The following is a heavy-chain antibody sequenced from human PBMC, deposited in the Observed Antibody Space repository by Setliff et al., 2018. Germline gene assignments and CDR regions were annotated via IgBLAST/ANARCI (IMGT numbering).Heavy chain of an antibody. CDR3: ARGGSPDCSTAGCRYGDYVY. CDR2: INPRAGTT. V-gene: IGHV1-46*03. Sequence: GASVKVSCKASGYTLTTYFMNWVRQAPGQGLEWMGIINPRAGTTSYAQKLQGRVTMTRDTSTNTVYMELSSLRSEDTAVYYCARGGSPDCSTAGCRYGDYVYWGQGTQVTVSS. CDR1: GYTLTTYF. D-gene: IGHD2-2*01. J-gene: IGHJ4*02.